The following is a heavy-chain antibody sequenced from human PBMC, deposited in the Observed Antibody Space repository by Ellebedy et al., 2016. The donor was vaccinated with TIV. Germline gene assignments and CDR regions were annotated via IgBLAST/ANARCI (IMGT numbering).Heavy chain of an antibody. V-gene: IGHV1-2*02. CDR1: GYTFTGYY. J-gene: IGHJ6*02. CDR2: INPNSGGT. CDR3: ARGSRAGYPDYYYYFGMDV. D-gene: IGHD6-13*01. Sequence: AASVKVSCKASGYTFTGYYMHWVRQAPGQGLEWMGWINPNSGGTNYAQKFQGRVTMTRDTSISTAYMELSRLRSDDTAVYYCARGSRAGYPDYYYYFGMDVWGQGTTVTVSS.